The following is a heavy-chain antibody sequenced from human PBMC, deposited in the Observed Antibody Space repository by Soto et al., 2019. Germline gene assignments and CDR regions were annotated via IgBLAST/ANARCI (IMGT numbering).Heavy chain of an antibody. J-gene: IGHJ4*02. D-gene: IGHD3-22*01. CDR3: ARDPSENYYDSSGYPDY. Sequence: GGSLRLSCAASGFTFSSYGMHWVRQAPGKGLEWVAVIWYDGSNKYYADSVKGRFTISRDNSKNTLYLQMNSLGAEDTAVYYCARDPSENYYDSSGYPDYWGQGTLVTVSS. CDR1: GFTFSSYG. CDR2: IWYDGSNK. V-gene: IGHV3-33*01.